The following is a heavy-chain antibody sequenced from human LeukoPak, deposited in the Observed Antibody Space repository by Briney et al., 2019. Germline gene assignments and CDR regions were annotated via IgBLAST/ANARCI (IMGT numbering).Heavy chain of an antibody. D-gene: IGHD3-16*01. J-gene: IGHJ4*02. CDR3: AKEGPEGGGYFDD. CDR1: GFTFSSYI. V-gene: IGHV3-23*01. Sequence: GGSLRLSCAASGFTFSSYIMSWVRQAPGKGLEWVSLIGGSGDSTYYADSVKGRFTISRDNSKNTLYLRMNSLRADDTAVYYCAKEGPEGGGYFDDWGQGTLVTVSS. CDR2: IGGSGDST.